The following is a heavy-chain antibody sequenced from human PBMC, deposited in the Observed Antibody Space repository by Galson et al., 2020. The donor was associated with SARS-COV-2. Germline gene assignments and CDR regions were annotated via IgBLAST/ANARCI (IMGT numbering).Heavy chain of an antibody. V-gene: IGHV2-5*02. Sequence: SGPTLVKPTQTLTLTCTFSGFSLSTSGVGVGWIRQPPGKALEWLALIYWDDDKRYSPSLKSRLTITKDTSKNQVVLTMTNMDPVDTATYYCARTVLRYFDWFARSCWFDPWGQGTLVTVSS. CDR2: IYWDDDK. D-gene: IGHD3-9*01. CDR3: ARTVLRYFDWFARSCWFDP. J-gene: IGHJ5*02. CDR1: GFSLSTSGVG.